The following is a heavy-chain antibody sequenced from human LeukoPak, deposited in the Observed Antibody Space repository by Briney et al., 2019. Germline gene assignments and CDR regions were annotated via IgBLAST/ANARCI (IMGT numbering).Heavy chain of an antibody. CDR3: ARDVYKYDSSGSRAFDI. CDR2: IYYSGST. D-gene: IGHD3-22*01. V-gene: IGHV4-59*01. Sequence: PSETLSLTCTVSGGSISSYYWSWIRQPPGKGLEWIGYIYYSGSTNYNPSLKSRVTISVDTSKNQFSLTLSSVTAADTAVYYCARDVYKYDSSGSRAFDIWGQGTMVTVSS. CDR1: GGSISSYY. J-gene: IGHJ3*02.